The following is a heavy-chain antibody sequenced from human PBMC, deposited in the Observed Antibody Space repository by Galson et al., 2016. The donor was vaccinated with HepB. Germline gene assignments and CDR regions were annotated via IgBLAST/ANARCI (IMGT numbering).Heavy chain of an antibody. CDR3: ARGGSGNFQYYSDS. D-gene: IGHD6-19*01. CDR2: IGSSTRNI. V-gene: IGHV3-48*02. Sequence: SLRLSCAASGFTFSLHTFNWVRQTPAKGLEWISYIGSSTRNIYYADSVQGRFTISRDNANNSLFLQLNSLRDADTGVYFRARGGSGNFQYYSDSWGQGALVTVSS. J-gene: IGHJ4*02. CDR1: GFTFSLHT.